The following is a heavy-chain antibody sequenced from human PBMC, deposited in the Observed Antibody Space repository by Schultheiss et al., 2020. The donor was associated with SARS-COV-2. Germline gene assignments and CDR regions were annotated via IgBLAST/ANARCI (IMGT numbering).Heavy chain of an antibody. CDR1: GGSISSYY. CDR2: IYYSGST. J-gene: IGHJ4*02. D-gene: IGHD4-11*01. V-gene: IGHV4-59*01. Sequence: SQTLSLTCTVSGGSISSYYWSWIRQPPGKGLEWIGYIYYSGSTNYNPSLKSRVTISADTSKNKFSLKLRSVTAADTAVYYCARDGVGYSGFDYWGQGTQVTVS. CDR3: ARDGVGYSGFDY.